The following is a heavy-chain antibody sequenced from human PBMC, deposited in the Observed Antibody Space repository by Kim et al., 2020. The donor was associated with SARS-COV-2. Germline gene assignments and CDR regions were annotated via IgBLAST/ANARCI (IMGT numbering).Heavy chain of an antibody. J-gene: IGHJ4*02. CDR1: GFTVSSNY. CDR2: IYSGGST. CDR3: ARATVAGFDY. Sequence: GGSLRLSCAASGFTVSSNYMSWVRQAPGKGLEWVSVIYSGGSTYYADSVKGRFTISRHNSKNTLYLKMNSLRAEDTAVYYCARATVAGFDYWGQGTLVTVSS. V-gene: IGHV3-53*04. D-gene: IGHD6-19*01.